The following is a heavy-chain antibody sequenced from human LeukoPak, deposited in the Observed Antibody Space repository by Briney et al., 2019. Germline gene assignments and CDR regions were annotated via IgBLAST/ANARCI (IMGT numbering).Heavy chain of an antibody. Sequence: GGSLRLSCAASGFSVTNYYMHWVRQAPGEGLEWVAVIYTGGTTNYADSVKGRFTISRDNSKNTLYLQMNSLRAEDTAVYYCATLYPWGQGTLVTVSS. V-gene: IGHV3-53*01. CDR3: ATLYP. J-gene: IGHJ5*02. CDR1: GFSVTNYY. CDR2: IYTGGTT.